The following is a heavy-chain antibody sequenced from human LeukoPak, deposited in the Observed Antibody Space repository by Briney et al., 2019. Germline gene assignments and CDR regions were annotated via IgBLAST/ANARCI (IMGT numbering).Heavy chain of an antibody. Sequence: GGSLRLSCAASGFTFDDYAMHWVRQVTGKGLEWVSGTSWNSGNIEYADSVKGRFTISRDNAKKSLFLQMNSLRADDTALYYCARDPYYSSSSPYFDYWGQGVLVTVSS. V-gene: IGHV3-9*01. CDR2: TSWNSGNI. CDR1: GFTFDDYA. J-gene: IGHJ4*02. CDR3: ARDPYYSSSSPYFDY. D-gene: IGHD6-6*01.